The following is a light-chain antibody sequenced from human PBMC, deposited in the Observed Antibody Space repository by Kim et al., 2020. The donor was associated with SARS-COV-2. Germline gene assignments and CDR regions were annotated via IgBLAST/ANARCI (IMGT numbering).Light chain of an antibody. CDR2: AAS. CDR1: QSVSSNY. V-gene: IGKV3-20*01. CDR3: QQYGSSPWT. Sequence: SPGERATLSCRASQSVSSNYLVWYQQKPGQAPRLLIYAASTWATGIPDRFSGSGSGTDFTLTISRLEPEDFAVYYCQQYGSSPWTFGQGTKVDIK. J-gene: IGKJ1*01.